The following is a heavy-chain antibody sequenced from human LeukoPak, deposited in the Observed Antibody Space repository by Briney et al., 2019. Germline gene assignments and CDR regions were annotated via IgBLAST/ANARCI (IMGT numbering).Heavy chain of an antibody. CDR1: GFTFSNYA. Sequence: PGGSLRLSCAASGFTFSNYAMSWVRQAPGKGLEWVSGISGTGGSTYYTDSVKGRFTISRDNSKNSLYLQMNSLRAEDTAVYYCARGSYSSSWHDSPLFEDYWGQGTLVTVSS. V-gene: IGHV3-23*01. J-gene: IGHJ4*02. D-gene: IGHD6-13*01. CDR3: ARGSYSSSWHDSPLFEDY. CDR2: ISGTGGST.